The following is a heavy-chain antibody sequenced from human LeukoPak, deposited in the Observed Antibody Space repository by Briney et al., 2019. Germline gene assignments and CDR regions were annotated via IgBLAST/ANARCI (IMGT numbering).Heavy chain of an antibody. D-gene: IGHD3-9*01. Sequence: PVKSACMASGGTFTNYAINGVRQAPGQGLEWMGRIIPILDVTNYAQKFQGRVTITADQSTSTAYMELSSLRSEDTAVYYCARGGGVDILTGFQYWGQ. CDR3: ARGGGVDILTGFQY. CDR2: IIPILDVT. J-gene: IGHJ1*01. CDR1: GGTFTNYA. V-gene: IGHV1-69*04.